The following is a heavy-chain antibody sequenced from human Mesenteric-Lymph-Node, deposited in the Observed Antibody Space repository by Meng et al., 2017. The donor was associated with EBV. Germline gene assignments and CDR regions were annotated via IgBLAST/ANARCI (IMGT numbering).Heavy chain of an antibody. D-gene: IGHD3-9*01. CDR3: ARAGAYYDVLTGFDY. CDR1: GGSFSAYY. V-gene: IGHV4-34*12. J-gene: IGHJ4*02. Sequence: QVQLQQWGARLLKPSETLSLTCSVYGGSFSAYYWNYIRQPPGKGLEWIGEIIHSGRTNYNPSLKSRVTISVDTSKNQFSVKVSSVTAADTAIYYCARAGAYYDVLTGFDYWGQGTLVTVSS. CDR2: IIHSGRT.